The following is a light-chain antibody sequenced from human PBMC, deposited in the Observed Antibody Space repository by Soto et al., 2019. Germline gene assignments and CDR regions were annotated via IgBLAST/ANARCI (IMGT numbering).Light chain of an antibody. CDR2: KVS. V-gene: IGKV2-30*02. Sequence: DVVMTQSPLSLPVTLGQPASISCRSSQSLVHSDGNTYLNWFQQRPGQSPRRLIYKVSNRDSGVPDRFSGSGSGTNFTLKISRGEAEDVGVYYGMGGTPWPPYTFGRGTKLEIK. J-gene: IGKJ2*01. CDR1: QSLVHSDGNTY. CDR3: MGGTPWPPYT.